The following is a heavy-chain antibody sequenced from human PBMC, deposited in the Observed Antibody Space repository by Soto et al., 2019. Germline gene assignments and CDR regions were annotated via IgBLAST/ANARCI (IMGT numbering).Heavy chain of an antibody. CDR2: IKQDGSAK. D-gene: IGHD1-26*01. V-gene: IGHV3-7*04. Sequence: EVQLVESGGGLVQPGGSLRLSCAASGFTFSSYWMSWVRQAPGKGLEWVANIKQDGSAKYYVDSVKCRLTISRDNAKNSLYLQMNSRRAEDTAVYYGARDSGRYSIDYWGQGPLFTVS. J-gene: IGHJ4*02. CDR1: GFTFSSYW. CDR3: ARDSGRYSIDY.